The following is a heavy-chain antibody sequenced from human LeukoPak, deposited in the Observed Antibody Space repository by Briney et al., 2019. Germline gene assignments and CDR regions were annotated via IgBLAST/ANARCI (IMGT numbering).Heavy chain of an antibody. J-gene: IGHJ4*02. Sequence: GGSLRLSCAASGFTLSDYYMSWIRQTPGKGLGWVSYITRSGTNLYSAGSVQGRFTISRDDANNSLFLHMNSLRVGDAAVYYCVTYFYDSSGYFLFDQWGQGTLVTVSS. V-gene: IGHV3-11*04. CDR1: GFTLSDYY. CDR2: ITRSGTNL. CDR3: VTYFYDSSGYFLFDQ. D-gene: IGHD3-22*01.